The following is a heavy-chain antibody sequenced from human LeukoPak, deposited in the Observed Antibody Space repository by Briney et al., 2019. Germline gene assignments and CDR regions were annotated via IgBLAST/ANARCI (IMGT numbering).Heavy chain of an antibody. CDR1: GGSFSGYY. CDR2: INHSGGT. Sequence: SETLSLTCAVYGGSFSGYYWSWIRQPPGKGLEWIGEINHSGGTRYNPYLKSRITISVDTSQNHFSLRLTSVTAADTALYYCASSTKGYIYGSYYFDYWGQGTLVTVSP. J-gene: IGHJ4*02. CDR3: ASSTKGYIYGSYYFDY. V-gene: IGHV4-34*01. D-gene: IGHD5-18*01.